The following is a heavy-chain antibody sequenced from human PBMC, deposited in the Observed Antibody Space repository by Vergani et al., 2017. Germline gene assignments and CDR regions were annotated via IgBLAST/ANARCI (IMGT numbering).Heavy chain of an antibody. J-gene: IGHJ6*03. CDR1: GGSISSGGYY. CDR2: IYYSGNT. Sequence: QVQLQESGPGLVKPSQTLSLTCTVSGGSISSGGYYWSWTRQHPGKGLEWIGYIYYSGNTYFNPSLKNRVSMSADTSKNQVSLKVSSVTAADTAVYYCARASVETTMRRREYYYYMDVWGEGTTVTVSS. V-gene: IGHV4-31*03. CDR3: ARASVETTMRRREYYYYMDV. D-gene: IGHD5-18*01.